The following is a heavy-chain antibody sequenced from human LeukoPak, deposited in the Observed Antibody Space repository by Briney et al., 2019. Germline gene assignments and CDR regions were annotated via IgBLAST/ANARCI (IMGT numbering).Heavy chain of an antibody. CDR3: ARLGPYFDY. CDR1: GGSISSYY. Sequence: KASETLSLTCTVSGGSISSYYWSWIRQPPGKGLEWIGYIYYSGSTNCNPSLKSRVTISVDTSKNQFSLKLSSVTAADTAVYYCARLGPYFDYWGQGTLVTVSP. J-gene: IGHJ4*02. V-gene: IGHV4-59*08. CDR2: IYYSGST.